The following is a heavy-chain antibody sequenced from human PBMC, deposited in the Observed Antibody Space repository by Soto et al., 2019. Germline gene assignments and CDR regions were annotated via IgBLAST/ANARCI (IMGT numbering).Heavy chain of an antibody. CDR2: TSPLLSTT. J-gene: IGHJ4*02. D-gene: IGHD6-13*01. V-gene: IGHV1-69*01. CDR3: AASSSVAAAGYFTF. Sequence: QVQLVQSGAEVKEPGSSVKVSCKATGDLFNNYAFNWVRQAPGQGLGWMGRTSPLLSTTNYAQKFQGRITIGADELTTIVYLEVSNLESEDTAMYYCAASSSVAAAGYFTFWGQGTLVTVSP. CDR1: GDLFNNYA.